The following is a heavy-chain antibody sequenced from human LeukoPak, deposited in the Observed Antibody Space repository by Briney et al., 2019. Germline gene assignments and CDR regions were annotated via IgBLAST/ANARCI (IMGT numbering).Heavy chain of an antibody. CDR3: ARDGASGSWSIDY. J-gene: IGHJ4*02. V-gene: IGHV4-59*12. D-gene: IGHD6-13*01. CDR2: IYYSGST. Sequence: KPSETLSLTCTVSGGSISSYYWSWIRQPPGKGLEWIGYIYYSGSTNYNPSLKSRVTISVDTSKNQFSPKLSSVTAADTAVYYCARDGASGSWSIDYWGQGTLVTVSS. CDR1: GGSISSYY.